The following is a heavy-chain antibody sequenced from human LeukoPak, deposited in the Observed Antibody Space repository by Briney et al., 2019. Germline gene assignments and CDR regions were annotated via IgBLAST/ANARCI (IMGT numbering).Heavy chain of an antibody. CDR1: GYTFISYD. CDR3: ARGSITGTKGNWFDP. J-gene: IGHJ5*02. CDR2: MNPNSGNT. D-gene: IGHD1-20*01. V-gene: IGHV1-8*01. Sequence: ASVKVSCKASGYTFISYDISWVRQATGQGLEWMGWMNPNSGNTGYAQKFQGRVTMTRNTSISTAYMELSSLRSEDTAVYYCARGSITGTKGNWFDPWGQGTLVTVSS.